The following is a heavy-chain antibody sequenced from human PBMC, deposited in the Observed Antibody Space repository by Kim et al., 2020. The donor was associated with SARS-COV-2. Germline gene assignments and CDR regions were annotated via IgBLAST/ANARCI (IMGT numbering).Heavy chain of an antibody. V-gene: IGHV4-34*01. Sequence: SETLSLTCAVYGGSFSGYYWSWIRQPPGKGLEWIGEINHSGSTNYNPSLKSRVTISVDTSKNQFSLKLSSVTAADTAVYYCARGPAGITMIVVVRAYDY. D-gene: IGHD3-22*01. J-gene: IGHJ6*01. CDR2: INHSGST. CDR1: GGSFSGYY. CDR3: ARGPAGITMIVVVRAYDY.